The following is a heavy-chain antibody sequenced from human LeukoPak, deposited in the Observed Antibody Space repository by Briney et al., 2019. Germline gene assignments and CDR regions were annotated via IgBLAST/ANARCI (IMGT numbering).Heavy chain of an antibody. CDR1: GGSISSYY. D-gene: IGHD6-13*01. V-gene: IGHV4-59*01. J-gene: IGHJ4*02. CDR2: IYYSGST. CDR3: ARGEQQLGLDY. Sequence: SETLSLTCTVSGGSISSYYWSWIRQPPGKGLEWIGYIYYSGSTNYNPSLKSRVTISVDTSKNQFSLKLSFVTAADTAVYYCARGEQQLGLDYWGQGTLVTVSS.